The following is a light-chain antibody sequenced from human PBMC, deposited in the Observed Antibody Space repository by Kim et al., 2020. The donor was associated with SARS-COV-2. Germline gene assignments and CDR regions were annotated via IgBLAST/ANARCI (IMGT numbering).Light chain of an antibody. J-gene: IGLJ3*02. CDR2: YDS. V-gene: IGLV3-21*04. CDR1: NIGSKS. Sequence: SYELTQPPSVSVAPVKTARITCGGNNIGSKSVHWYQQKPGQAPVLVIYYDSDRPSGIPERFSGSNYGNTATLTISRVEAGDEADYYCQVWDSSSDHSYWVFGGGTQLTVL. CDR3: QVWDSSSDHSYWV.